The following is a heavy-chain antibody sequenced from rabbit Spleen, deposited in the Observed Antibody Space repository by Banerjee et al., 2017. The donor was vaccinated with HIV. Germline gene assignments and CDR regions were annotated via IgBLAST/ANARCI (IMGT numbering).Heavy chain of an antibody. V-gene: IGHV1S40*01. CDR1: GFSFSSSDY. CDR2: IAAGVSGTT. CDR3: ARDSGTSFSTYGMDL. Sequence: QSLEESGGDLVKPGASLTLTCTASGFSFSSSDYMCWVRQAPGKGPEWIACIAAGVSGTTYYATWAKGRFTISNPSSTTVTLQMTSLTAADTATYFCARDSGTSFSTYGMDLWGQGTLVTVS. J-gene: IGHJ6*01. D-gene: IGHD8-1*01.